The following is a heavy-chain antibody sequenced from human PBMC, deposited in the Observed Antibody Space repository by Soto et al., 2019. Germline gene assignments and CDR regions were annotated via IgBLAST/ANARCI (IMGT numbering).Heavy chain of an antibody. J-gene: IGHJ4*02. CDR1: GGSFSGYY. Sequence: SETLSLTCAVYGGSFSGYYWSWIRQPPGKGLEWIGEINHSGSTNYNPSLKSRVTISVDTSKNQFSLKLSSVTAADTAVYYCARGTTTGLGDYWGQGTLVTVSS. CDR3: ARGTTTGLGDY. V-gene: IGHV4-34*01. CDR2: INHSGST. D-gene: IGHD2-8*02.